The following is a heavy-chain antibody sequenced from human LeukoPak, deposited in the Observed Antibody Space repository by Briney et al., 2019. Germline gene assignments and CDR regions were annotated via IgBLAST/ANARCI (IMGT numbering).Heavy chain of an antibody. J-gene: IGHJ4*02. Sequence: GGSLRLSCAASGFTFDNYGMTWVRQVPQKGLEWVSGISGNGGRTAYADSVKGRFTISRDNAKSSLYLQMSSLRVEDTAFYYCARSIDPTGYYDPYFEYWGQGILVAVSS. CDR2: ISGNGGRT. D-gene: IGHD3-9*01. CDR1: GFTFDNYG. V-gene: IGHV3-20*04. CDR3: ARSIDPTGYYDPYFEY.